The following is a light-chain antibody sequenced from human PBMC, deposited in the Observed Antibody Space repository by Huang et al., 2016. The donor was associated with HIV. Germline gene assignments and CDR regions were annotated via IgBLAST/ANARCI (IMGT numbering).Light chain of an antibody. CDR3: QQYNDWRT. CDR1: QSLGTN. Sequence: EIVMTQSPATLSVSPGERATLSCRASQSLGTNLAWYQQKRGQAPRLLIYGAFTRATGIPARFSGSGSGTEFTLTISSLQSEDFAIYYCQQYNDWRTFGQGTKVETK. V-gene: IGKV3-15*01. CDR2: GAF. J-gene: IGKJ1*01.